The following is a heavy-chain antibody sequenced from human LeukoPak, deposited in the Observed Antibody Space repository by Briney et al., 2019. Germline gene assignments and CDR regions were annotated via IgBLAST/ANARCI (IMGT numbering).Heavy chain of an antibody. CDR1: GFTFSSYS. V-gene: IGHV3-48*01. CDR2: ISSSSSTI. Sequence: GSLRLSCAASGFTFSSYSMNWVRQAPGKGLEWVSYISSSSSTIYYADSVKGRFTISRDNAKNSLYLQMNSLRAEDTAVYYCARAGIVGATDYWGRGTLVTVSS. D-gene: IGHD1-26*01. CDR3: ARAGIVGATDY. J-gene: IGHJ4*02.